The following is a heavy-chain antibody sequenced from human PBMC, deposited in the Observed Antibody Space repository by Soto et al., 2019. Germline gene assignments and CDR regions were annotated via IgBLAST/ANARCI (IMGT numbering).Heavy chain of an antibody. Sequence: QVQLVESGGGVVQPGRSLRLSCAASGFTFSSYGMHWVRQAPGKGLEWVAVIWYDGSNKYYADSVKGRFTISRDNSKNTLYLQMNSLRAEDTAVYYCARDPYYDFWSRYYYYYYYMDVWGKGTTVTVSS. CDR1: GFTFSSYG. V-gene: IGHV3-33*01. J-gene: IGHJ6*03. CDR3: ARDPYYDFWSRYYYYYYYMDV. D-gene: IGHD3-3*01. CDR2: IWYDGSNK.